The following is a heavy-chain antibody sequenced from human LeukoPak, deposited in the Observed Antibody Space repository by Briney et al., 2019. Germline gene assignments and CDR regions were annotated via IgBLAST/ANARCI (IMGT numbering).Heavy chain of an antibody. V-gene: IGHV4-59*01. Sequence: KPSETLSLTCTVSGGSISSYYWSWIRQPPGKGLEWIGYIYYSGSTNYNPSLKSRVTISVDTSKNQFSLKLSSVTAADTAVYYCARVVAYYYGSGSYHFFDYWGQGTLVTVSS. CDR2: IYYSGST. CDR1: GGSISSYY. D-gene: IGHD3-10*01. J-gene: IGHJ4*02. CDR3: ARVVAYYYGSGSYHFFDY.